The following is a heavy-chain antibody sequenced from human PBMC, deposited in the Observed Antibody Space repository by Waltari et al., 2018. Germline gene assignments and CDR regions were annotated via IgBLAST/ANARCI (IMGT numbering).Heavy chain of an antibody. J-gene: IGHJ4*02. CDR3: AREGNQLLWVGGFGLDY. V-gene: IGHV4-4*07. CDR2: IYTSGSP. D-gene: IGHD2-2*01. Sequence: QVQLQESGPGLVKPSETLSLTCTVSGGSISSYYWSWIRQPAGKGLEWIGRIYTSGSPNDNPSLKSRVTMSVDTATNQFSLKLSSVTAADTAVYYCAREGNQLLWVGGFGLDYWGQGTLVTVSS. CDR1: GGSISSYY.